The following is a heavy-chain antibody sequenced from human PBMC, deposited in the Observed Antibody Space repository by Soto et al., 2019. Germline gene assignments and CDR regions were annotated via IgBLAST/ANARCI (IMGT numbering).Heavy chain of an antibody. Sequence: QLQLQESGPGLVKTSETLSLTCIVSGDSISSSSYYWGWIRQPPGKGLEWMGSVYFSGATNYNSATKSRVATTVXXSKNQFSLKLSSVTAADTAVYYCARVRRSGWYLDYWGQGTLVTVSS. D-gene: IGHD6-19*01. CDR1: GDSISSSSYY. V-gene: IGHV4-39*01. CDR3: ARVRRSGWYLDY. J-gene: IGHJ4*02. CDR2: VYFSGAT.